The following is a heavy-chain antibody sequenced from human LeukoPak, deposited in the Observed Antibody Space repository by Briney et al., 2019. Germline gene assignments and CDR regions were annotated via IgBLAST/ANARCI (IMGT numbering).Heavy chain of an antibody. J-gene: IGHJ4*02. CDR2: MYYSGRT. Sequence: SETLSLTCTVSGGSIRNSSHYWGWIRQPPGKGLEWIGSMYYSGRTYYNPSLKSRVTISVDTSKNQFSLKLSSVTAADTAVYYCARDRVGFYDYWGQGTLVTVSS. CDR3: ARDRVGFYDY. V-gene: IGHV4-39*07. D-gene: IGHD1-26*01. CDR1: GGSIRNSSHY.